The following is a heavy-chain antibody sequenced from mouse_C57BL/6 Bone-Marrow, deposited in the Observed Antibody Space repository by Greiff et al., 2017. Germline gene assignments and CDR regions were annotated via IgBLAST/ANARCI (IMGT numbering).Heavy chain of an antibody. D-gene: IGHD1-1*01. V-gene: IGHV8-8*01. J-gene: IGHJ1*03. Sequence: QVTLKESGPGILQPSQTLSLTCSFSGFSLSTFGMGVGWIRQPSGKGLEWLAHIWWDDDKYYNPALKSRLTISKDTSKNQVFLKIANVDTADTATYYCARPYYYGSYWYFDVWGTGTTVTVSS. CDR1: GFSLSTFGMG. CDR2: IWWDDDK. CDR3: ARPYYYGSYWYFDV.